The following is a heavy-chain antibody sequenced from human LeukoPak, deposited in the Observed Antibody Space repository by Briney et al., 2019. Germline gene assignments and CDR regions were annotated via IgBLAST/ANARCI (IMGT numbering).Heavy chain of an antibody. CDR1: GFTFGDYA. Sequence: PGGSLRLSCTASGFTFGDYAMSWVRQAPGKGLEWVGFIRSKAYGGTTEYAASVKGRFTISRDDSKSIAHLQMNSLKTEDTAVYYCTRVVWELHEAYYYYYMDVWGKGTTVTISS. V-gene: IGHV3-49*04. D-gene: IGHD1-26*01. J-gene: IGHJ6*03. CDR3: TRVVWELHEAYYYYYMDV. CDR2: IRSKAYGGTT.